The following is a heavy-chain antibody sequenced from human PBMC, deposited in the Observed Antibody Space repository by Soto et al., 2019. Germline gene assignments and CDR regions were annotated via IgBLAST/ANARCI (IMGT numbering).Heavy chain of an antibody. Sequence: QVQLVQSGAEVKKPGXXXKVSCKASGGTFSSYAISWVRQAPGQGLEWMGGIIPIFGTANYAQKFQGRVTITADESTSTAYMELSSLRSEDTAGYYGARDNSSYVFNGMDVWGQGTTVTVSS. CDR3: ARDNSSYVFNGMDV. J-gene: IGHJ6*02. D-gene: IGHD4-4*01. V-gene: IGHV1-69*01. CDR1: GGTFSSYA. CDR2: IIPIFGTA.